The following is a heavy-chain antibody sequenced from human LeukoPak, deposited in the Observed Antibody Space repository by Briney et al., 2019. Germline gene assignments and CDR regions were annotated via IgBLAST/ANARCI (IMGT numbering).Heavy chain of an antibody. D-gene: IGHD3-10*01. Sequence: TGGSLRLSCAASGFTFSSYEMNWVRQAPGKGLEWVSYISSSGNTKYYTDSVKGRFTISRDNAKNSLSLQMNSLRAEDTAVYYCARPLMYYYGSEAYFWFDPWGQGTLVTVSS. CDR2: ISSSGNTK. V-gene: IGHV3-48*03. CDR3: ARPLMYYYGSEAYFWFDP. CDR1: GFTFSSYE. J-gene: IGHJ5*02.